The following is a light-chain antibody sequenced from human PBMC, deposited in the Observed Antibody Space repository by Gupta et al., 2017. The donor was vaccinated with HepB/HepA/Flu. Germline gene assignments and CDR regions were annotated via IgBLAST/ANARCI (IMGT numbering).Light chain of an antibody. CDR3: QQLDSYPRA. J-gene: IGKJ3*01. CDR1: QGISSY. V-gene: IGKV1-9*01. CDR2: AAS. Sequence: DIQLTQSPSFLSASVGDRVTITCRASQGISSYLAWYQQKPGKAPKLLIYAASTLQSGVPSRFSGSGYGTEFTLTISSLQPEDFATYYCQQLDSYPRAFGPGTKVEIK.